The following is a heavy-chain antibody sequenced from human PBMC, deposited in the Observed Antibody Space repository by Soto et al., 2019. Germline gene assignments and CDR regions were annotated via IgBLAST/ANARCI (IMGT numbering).Heavy chain of an antibody. CDR1: GFTFSNYA. CDR2: ISGSGDRP. CDR3: VKERSGHSYADS. Sequence: EVQLLESGGGLVQPGGSLRLSCAASGFTFSNYAMSWLRQPPGKGLEWVSAISGSGDRPYYADSVKGRFTIPRDNSNNTLYLQMNSLRAEDSAVYYCVKERSGHSYADSWGQGTLVTVSS. D-gene: IGHD5-18*01. J-gene: IGHJ4*02. V-gene: IGHV3-23*01.